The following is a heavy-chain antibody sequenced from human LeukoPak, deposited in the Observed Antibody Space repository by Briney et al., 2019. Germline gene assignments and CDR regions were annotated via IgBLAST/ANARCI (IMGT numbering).Heavy chain of an antibody. V-gene: IGHV1-24*01. J-gene: IGHJ4*02. CDR1: GYTLTELS. D-gene: IGHD3-10*01. CDR3: ATAGLRFGESPVFDY. Sequence: ASVKVSCKVSGYTLTELSMHWVRQAPGKGLEWMGGFDPEDGETIYEQKFQGRVTMTEDTSTDTAYMELSSLRSEDTAVYYCATAGLRFGESPVFDYWGQGTLVTVSS. CDR2: FDPEDGET.